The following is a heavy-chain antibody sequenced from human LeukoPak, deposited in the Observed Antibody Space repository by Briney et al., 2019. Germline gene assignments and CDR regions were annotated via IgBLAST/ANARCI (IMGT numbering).Heavy chain of an antibody. Sequence: TSETLSLTCTVSGYSVSSGYYWGWIRQPPGKGLEWIGSIYYSGSTYYNPSLKSRVTISVDTSKNQFSLKLSSVTAADTAVYYCARDRADYYDSSGYFDYWGQGTLVTVSS. J-gene: IGHJ4*02. V-gene: IGHV4-38-2*02. D-gene: IGHD3-22*01. CDR2: IYYSGST. CDR3: ARDRADYYDSSGYFDY. CDR1: GYSVSSGYY.